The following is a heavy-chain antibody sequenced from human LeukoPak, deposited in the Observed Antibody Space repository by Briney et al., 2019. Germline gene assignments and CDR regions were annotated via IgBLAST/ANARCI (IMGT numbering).Heavy chain of an antibody. CDR3: ARQRPRRDSSGYHYYYGMDV. V-gene: IGHV3-30-3*01. CDR1: GFTFSSYA. J-gene: IGHJ6*04. Sequence: PGGSLRLSYAASGFTFSSYAMHWVRQAPGKGLEWVAVISYDGSNKYYADSVKGRFTISRDNSKNTLYLQMNSLRAEDTAVYYCARQRPRRDSSGYHYYYGMDVWGKGTTVTVSS. D-gene: IGHD3-22*01. CDR2: ISYDGSNK.